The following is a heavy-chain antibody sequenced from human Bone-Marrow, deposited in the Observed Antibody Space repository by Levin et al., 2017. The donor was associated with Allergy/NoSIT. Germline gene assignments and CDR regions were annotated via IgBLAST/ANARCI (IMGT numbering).Heavy chain of an antibody. CDR2: ISWNSGSK. V-gene: IGHV3-9*01. CDR1: GFNFDDYA. CDR3: AKDKYYDSSGFYNYFDY. J-gene: IGHJ4*02. D-gene: IGHD3-22*01. Sequence: SLKISCAASGFNFDDYAMHWVRQVPGKGLEWVSGISWNSGSKGYADSVKGRFTISRDNAKDSLYLQMNSLRPEDSAFYYCAKDKYYDSSGFYNYFDYWGQGTLVSVSS.